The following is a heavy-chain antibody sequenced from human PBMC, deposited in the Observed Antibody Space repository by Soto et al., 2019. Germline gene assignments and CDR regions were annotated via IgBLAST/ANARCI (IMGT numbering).Heavy chain of an antibody. Sequence: SETLSLTCTVSGGSIRSYYWIWIRQPPGKGLEWIGYIYYSESTNYNPSLKSRVTISVDTSKNQFFLKLSSVTAADTAVYYCARARYRDRFDYWGQGTLVTVSS. J-gene: IGHJ4*02. D-gene: IGHD3-16*02. CDR3: ARARYRDRFDY. CDR1: GGSIRSYY. V-gene: IGHV4-59*01. CDR2: IYYSEST.